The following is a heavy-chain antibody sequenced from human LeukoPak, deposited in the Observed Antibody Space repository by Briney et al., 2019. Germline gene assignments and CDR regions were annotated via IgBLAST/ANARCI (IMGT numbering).Heavy chain of an antibody. CDR1: GYTFTSYG. V-gene: IGHV1-18*01. D-gene: IGHD4-17*01. Sequence: ASVTVSCKASGYTFTSYGISWMRQAAGQGLEWMGWISAYNGNTNYAQKLQGRVTMNTDTSTSTAYMELRSLRSDDTAVYYCAREGSMTTVTHFDYWGQGTLVTVSS. CDR3: AREGSMTTVTHFDY. J-gene: IGHJ4*02. CDR2: ISAYNGNT.